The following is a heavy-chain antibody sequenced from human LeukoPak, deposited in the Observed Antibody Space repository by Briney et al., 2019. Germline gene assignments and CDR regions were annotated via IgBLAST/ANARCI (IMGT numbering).Heavy chain of an antibody. Sequence: TGGSLRLSCAASGLTFSDYAMSCVRQAPGKGLEWVSAISGSGGSTYYADSVKGRFTISRDNSKNTLYLQMNSLRDEDTAVYYCAKKSPYGGRDYWGQGTLVTVSS. CDR3: AKKSPYGGRDY. D-gene: IGHD4-23*01. V-gene: IGHV3-23*01. J-gene: IGHJ4*02. CDR2: ISGSGGST. CDR1: GLTFSDYA.